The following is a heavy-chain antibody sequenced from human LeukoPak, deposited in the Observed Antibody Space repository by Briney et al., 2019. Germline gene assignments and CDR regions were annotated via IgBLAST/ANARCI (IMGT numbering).Heavy chain of an antibody. CDR1: GGSISSYY. Sequence: SETKSLTCTVSGGSISSYYWSWLRQPPGKGLEWIGYIYYSGSTNYNPSLKSRVTISVDTSKNQFSLKLSSVTAADTAVYYCARQDAPNRIAAAGTGAFDIWGQGTMVTVSS. J-gene: IGHJ3*02. CDR2: IYYSGST. D-gene: IGHD6-13*01. CDR3: ARQDAPNRIAAAGTGAFDI. V-gene: IGHV4-59*01.